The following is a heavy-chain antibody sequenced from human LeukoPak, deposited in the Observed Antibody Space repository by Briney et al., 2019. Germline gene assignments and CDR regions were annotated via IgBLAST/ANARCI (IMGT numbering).Heavy chain of an antibody. Sequence: SETLSLTCTLSGGSISSSSYYWGWTRQPPGKGLEWIGSIYYSGSTYYNPSLKSRVTISVDTSKNQFSLKLSSVTAADTAVYYCARQGEWLFSILYFDYWGQGTLVTVSS. D-gene: IGHD3-3*01. V-gene: IGHV4-39*01. CDR2: IYYSGST. CDR3: ARQGEWLFSILYFDY. J-gene: IGHJ4*02. CDR1: GGSISSSSYY.